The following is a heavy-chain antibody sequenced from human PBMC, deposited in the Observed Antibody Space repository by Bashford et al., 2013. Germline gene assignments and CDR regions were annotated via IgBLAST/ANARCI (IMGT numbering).Heavy chain of an antibody. CDR3: ARDHLAHCGGDCYGPPPLDF. CDR2: INPSGGST. V-gene: IGHV1-46*03. D-gene: IGHD2-21*02. CDR1: GYTFTSYY. J-gene: IGHJ4*02. Sequence: ASVKGSPARASGYTFTSYYMHWVRQAPGQGLEWMGIINPSGGSTFYPQKFQGRVTMTRDTSTSTVYMELTSLRSEDTAVYYCARDHLAHCGGDCYGPPPLDFWGQGGTLGHRLL.